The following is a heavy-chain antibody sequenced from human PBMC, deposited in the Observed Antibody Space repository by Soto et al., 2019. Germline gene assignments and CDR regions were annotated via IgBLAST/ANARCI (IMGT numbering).Heavy chain of an antibody. J-gene: IGHJ5*02. V-gene: IGHV4-30-4*01. CDR2: IYYSGST. CDR3: ARTYYYDSSGYFMFDP. CDR1: GGSISSGDYY. D-gene: IGHD3-22*01. Sequence: SETLSLTCTLSGGSISSGDYYWSWIRQPPGKGLEWIGYIYYSGSTYYNPSLKSRVTISVDTSKNQFSLKLSSVTAADTAVYYCARTYYYDSSGYFMFDPWGQGTLVTVSS.